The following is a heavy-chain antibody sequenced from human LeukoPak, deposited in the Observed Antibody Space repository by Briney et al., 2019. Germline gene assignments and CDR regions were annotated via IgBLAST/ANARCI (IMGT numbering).Heavy chain of an antibody. CDR1: GYTFTSYD. J-gene: IGHJ3*02. V-gene: IGHV1-8*03. CDR3: ARGTSYSSGWADAFDI. CDR2: MNPNSGNT. Sequence: SVKVSCKASGYTFTSYDINWVRQATGQGLEWMGWMNPNSGNTGYEQKFQGRVTITRNTSISTAYMELSSLRSEDTAVYYCARGTSYSSGWADAFDIWGQGTMVTVSS. D-gene: IGHD6-19*01.